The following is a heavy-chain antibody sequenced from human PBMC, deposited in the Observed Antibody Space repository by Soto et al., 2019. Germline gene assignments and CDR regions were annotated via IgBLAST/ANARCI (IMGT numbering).Heavy chain of an antibody. J-gene: IGHJ6*02. CDR3: AKDRAVASRFYYYGVDV. CDR1: GFTFSSYG. V-gene: IGHV3-30*18. Sequence: QVQLVESGGGVVQPGRSLRLSCAASGFTFSSYGMHWVRQAPGKGLEWVTVISYDGSNKYYADSVKGRFTISRDNSKNTLFLQMNSLRAEDTAVYYCAKDRAVASRFYYYGVDVWGQGTTVTVSS. CDR2: ISYDGSNK. D-gene: IGHD6-19*01.